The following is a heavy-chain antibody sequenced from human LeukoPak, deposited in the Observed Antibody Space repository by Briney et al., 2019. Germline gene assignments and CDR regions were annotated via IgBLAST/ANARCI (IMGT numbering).Heavy chain of an antibody. CDR3: ARHYTMYSSGFDP. D-gene: IGHD6-19*01. CDR2: IYPGDSDT. Sequence: GESLKISCKGSGYSFTSYWIGWVRQMPGKGLEWMGIIYPGDSDTRYSSSFQGQVTISADKSISTAYLQWSSLKASDAAMYYCARHYTMYSSGFDPWGQGTLVTVSS. V-gene: IGHV5-51*01. J-gene: IGHJ5*02. CDR1: GYSFTSYW.